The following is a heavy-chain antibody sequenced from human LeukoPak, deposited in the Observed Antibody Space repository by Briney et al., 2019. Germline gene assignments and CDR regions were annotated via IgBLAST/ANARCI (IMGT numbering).Heavy chain of an antibody. D-gene: IGHD3-3*01. Sequence: SAKVPCKASGGTFSSHAISWVRQAPGQGLEWMGGIIPIFGTANYAQKFQGRVTITADESTSTAHMELSSLRSEDTAVYYCARASVTIFGVVITLDYWGQGTLVTVSS. CDR1: GGTFSSHA. V-gene: IGHV1-69*13. J-gene: IGHJ4*02. CDR2: IIPIFGTA. CDR3: ARASVTIFGVVITLDY.